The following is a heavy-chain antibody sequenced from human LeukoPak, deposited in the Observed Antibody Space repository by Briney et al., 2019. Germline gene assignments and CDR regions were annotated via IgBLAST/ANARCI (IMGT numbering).Heavy chain of an antibody. Sequence: GGSLRLSCAASGFTFSSYWVNWGRQAPGKGLEWVANIKQDGSEKNYVDFVKGRFTISRDNAKNSLDLQMNSLRAEDTAMYYCARARGDGYQWYFDLWGRGTLVTVSS. J-gene: IGHJ2*01. D-gene: IGHD5-24*01. CDR2: IKQDGSEK. V-gene: IGHV3-7*01. CDR1: GFTFSSYW. CDR3: ARARGDGYQWYFDL.